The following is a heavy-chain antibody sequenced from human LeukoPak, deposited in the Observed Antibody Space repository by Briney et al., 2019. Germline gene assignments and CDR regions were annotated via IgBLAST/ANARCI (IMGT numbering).Heavy chain of an antibody. CDR1: GYTFTGSY. J-gene: IGHJ4*02. Sequence: GASVKVSCKASGYTFTGSYMHWVRQAPGQGLEWMGWINLNSGGTNYAQKFQGRVTMTRDTSISTAYMELSRLRSDDTAVYYCARSIVGATADYWGQGTLVTVSS. CDR2: INLNSGGT. D-gene: IGHD1-26*01. V-gene: IGHV1-2*02. CDR3: ARSIVGATADY.